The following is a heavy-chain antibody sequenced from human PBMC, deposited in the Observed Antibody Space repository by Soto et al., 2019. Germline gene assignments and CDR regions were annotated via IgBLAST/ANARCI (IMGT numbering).Heavy chain of an antibody. V-gene: IGHV3-43*01. CDR1: GFTFDDYT. J-gene: IGHJ4*02. CDR3: TKGEQCDY. D-gene: IGHD4-4*01. Sequence: EVQLVESGGVVVQPGGSLRLSCEASGFTFDDYTMHWVRQAPGKGLEWVSLISWDGGSTYYADSVKGRFTISRDNSKYSLYLQMNSLRTEDTALYYCTKGEQCDYWGQGTLVTVSS. CDR2: ISWDGGST.